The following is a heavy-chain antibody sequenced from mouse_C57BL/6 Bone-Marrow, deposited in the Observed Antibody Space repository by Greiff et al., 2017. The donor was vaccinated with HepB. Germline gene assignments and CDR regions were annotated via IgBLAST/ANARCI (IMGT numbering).Heavy chain of an antibody. V-gene: IGHV1-82*01. CDR1: GYAFSSSW. CDR3: ARGNYYTVDY. J-gene: IGHJ4*01. Sequence: VKLQESGPELVKPGASVKISCKASGYAFSSSWMNWVKQRPGKGLEWIGRIYPGDGDTNYNGKFKGKATLTADKSSSTAYMQLSSLTSEDSAVYFCARGNYYTVDYWGKGTSVTVSS. CDR2: IYPGDGDT.